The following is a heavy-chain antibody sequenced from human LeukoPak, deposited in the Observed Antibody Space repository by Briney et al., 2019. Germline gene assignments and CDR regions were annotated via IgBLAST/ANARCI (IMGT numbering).Heavy chain of an antibody. CDR2: ISSSSSYI. V-gene: IGHV3-21*01. CDR3: ARDSAAAGTGALYYYYYYYMDV. CDR1: GFTFSSYE. Sequence: PGGSLRLSCAASGFTFSSYEMNWVRQAPGKGLEWVSSISSSSSYIYYADSVKGRFTISRDNAKNSLYLQMNSLRAEDTAVYYCARDSAAAGTGALYYYYYYYMDVWGKGTTVTVSS. D-gene: IGHD6-13*01. J-gene: IGHJ6*03.